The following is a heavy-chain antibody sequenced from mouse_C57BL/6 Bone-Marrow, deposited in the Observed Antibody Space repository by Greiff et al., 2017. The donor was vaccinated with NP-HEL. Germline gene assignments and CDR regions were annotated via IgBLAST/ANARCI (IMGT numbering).Heavy chain of an antibody. CDR1: GYAFSSSW. CDR2: IYPGDGDT. Sequence: QVQLKQSGPELVKPGASVKISCKASGYAFSSSWMHWVKQRPGQGLEWIGRIYPGDGDTNYNGKFKGKATLTADKSSSTAYMQLSSLTSEDSAVXFCARDCGNYCGFAYWGQGTLVTVSA. J-gene: IGHJ3*01. D-gene: IGHD2-1*01. CDR3: ARDCGNYCGFAY. V-gene: IGHV1-82*01.